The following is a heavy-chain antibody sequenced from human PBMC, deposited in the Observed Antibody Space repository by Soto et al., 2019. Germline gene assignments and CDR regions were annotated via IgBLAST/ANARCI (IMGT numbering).Heavy chain of an antibody. CDR3: ARDLAAGDH. CDR2: INPTSGST. D-gene: IGHD6-13*01. Sequence: QVQLVQSGAEVKKPGASVKVSCKASGYTFTNYYIHWVRQAPGQGLEWMGIINPTSGSTNYAQKFQGRVTLTYDTSTTTVYMELSGLRSDYTAVLYCARDLAAGDHWGQGTLVTVSS. CDR1: GYTFTNYY. J-gene: IGHJ4*02. V-gene: IGHV1-46*01.